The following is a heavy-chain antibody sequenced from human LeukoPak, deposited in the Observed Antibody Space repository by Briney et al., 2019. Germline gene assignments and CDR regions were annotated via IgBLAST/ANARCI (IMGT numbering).Heavy chain of an antibody. CDR1: GYTFTDYF. V-gene: IGHV1-2*02. Sequence: ASVKVSCKPSGYTFTDYFLQWVRHAPGQGLEWMGWINPNSGGTSYAQKFQGRVTMARDMSISTAYMELSRLTSDDTAVYYCARDYELGTAGTAYEYFDCWGQGTLVTVSS. D-gene: IGHD1-1*01. CDR2: INPNSGGT. CDR3: ARDYELGTAGTAYEYFDC. J-gene: IGHJ4*02.